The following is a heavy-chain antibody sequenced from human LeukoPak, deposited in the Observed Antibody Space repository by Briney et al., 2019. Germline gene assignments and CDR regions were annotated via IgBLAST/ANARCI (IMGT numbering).Heavy chain of an antibody. CDR1: GFAFSIHV. V-gene: IGHV3-23*01. Sequence: GGSLRLSCAASGFAFSIHVMDWVRQAPGRGLEWVSGANGRGDSRHYADSVRGRFTISRDNSKNTLQLQMNSLRVEDTAVYYCVKETNSGWYDYWGQGKMVSVSS. J-gene: IGHJ4*02. CDR2: ANGRGDSR. CDR3: VKETNSGWYDY. D-gene: IGHD6-19*01.